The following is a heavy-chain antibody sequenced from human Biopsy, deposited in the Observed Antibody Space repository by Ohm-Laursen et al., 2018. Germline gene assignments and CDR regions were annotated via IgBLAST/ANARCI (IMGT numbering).Heavy chain of an antibody. CDR3: ARGYAGLYEAFDF. J-gene: IGHJ3*01. Sequence: TLSHTCTVSGASVSSGSYDWSWIRQPPGKGLEWIGNIYNDVSTKYNPSLRSRVTISADKSTNQFSLKLRSVTAADTAVYYCARGYAGLYEAFDFWGQGTVVTVAS. D-gene: IGHD5-18*01. CDR1: GASVSSGSYD. CDR2: IYNDVST. V-gene: IGHV4-61*01.